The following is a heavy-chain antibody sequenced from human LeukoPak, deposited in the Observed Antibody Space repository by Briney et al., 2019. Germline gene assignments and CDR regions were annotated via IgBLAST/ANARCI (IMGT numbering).Heavy chain of an antibody. CDR3: ARFDQVSETTGGY. CDR2: INPHSGGT. Sequence: GASVKVSCKASGYTFTGYYMHWVRQAPGQRLEWMGWINPHSGGTNYAQNFQGRVTMTRDTSISTAYMELSRLRSDDTAVYYCARFDQVSETTGGYWGQGTLVTVSS. CDR1: GYTFTGYY. J-gene: IGHJ4*02. D-gene: IGHD1-1*01. V-gene: IGHV1-2*02.